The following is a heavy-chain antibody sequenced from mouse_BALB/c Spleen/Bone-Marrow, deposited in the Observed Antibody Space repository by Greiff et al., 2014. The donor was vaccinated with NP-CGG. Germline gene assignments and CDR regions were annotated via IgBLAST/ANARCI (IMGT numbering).Heavy chain of an antibody. J-gene: IGHJ3*01. CDR1: GYTFTSYW. Sequence: VQGVESGAELAKPGASVKMSCKASGYTFTSYWMHWVKQRPGQGLEWIGYINPTTGYTEYNQKFKDKATLTADKSSSTAYMQLSSLTSEDSAVYYCARRAYGSGYGFAYWGQGTLVTVSA. D-gene: IGHD1-1*01. V-gene: IGHV1-7*01. CDR2: INPTTGYT. CDR3: ARRAYGSGYGFAY.